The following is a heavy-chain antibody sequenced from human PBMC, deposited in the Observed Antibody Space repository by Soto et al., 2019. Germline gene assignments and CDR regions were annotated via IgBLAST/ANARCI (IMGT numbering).Heavy chain of an antibody. V-gene: IGHV2-5*02. CDR3: AHKGGRGAGMDV. J-gene: IGHJ6*02. Sequence: QITLKESGPTLVKPTQTLTLTCTFSGFSPSSSGVGVGWIRQPPGKAPEWLALIYWDEDKRYSPSLKTRLTITKDTSTNEVVLTMTNMDPVDTGTYYCAHKGGRGAGMDVWGQGTTVTVSS. CDR1: GFSPSSSGVG. CDR2: IYWDEDK. D-gene: IGHD2-15*01.